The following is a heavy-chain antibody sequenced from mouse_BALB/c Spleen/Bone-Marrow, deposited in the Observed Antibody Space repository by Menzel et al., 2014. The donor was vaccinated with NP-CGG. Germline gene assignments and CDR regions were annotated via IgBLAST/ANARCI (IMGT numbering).Heavy chain of an antibody. CDR3: ARKGAMITHYYAMDY. CDR2: ISNGSSTI. CDR1: GFTFSSFG. Sequence: EVMLVASGGGLVQPGGSRKLSCAASGFTFSSFGMHWVRQAPAKGLEWVAYISNGSSTIYYADTVKGRFTISRDNPKSTLFLQMTSLRSEDTAMYYCARKGAMITHYYAMDYWGQGTSVTVSS. J-gene: IGHJ4*01. V-gene: IGHV5-17*02. D-gene: IGHD2-4*01.